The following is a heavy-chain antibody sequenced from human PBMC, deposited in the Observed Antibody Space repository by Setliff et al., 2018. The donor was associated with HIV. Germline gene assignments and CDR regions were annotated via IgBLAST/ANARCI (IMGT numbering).Heavy chain of an antibody. CDR3: ARGYYNFWSGYVNWFDP. CDR1: GGSISSYY. CDR2: IYYSGST. Sequence: PSETLSLTCTVSGGSISSYYWSWIRQPPGKGLEWIGYIYYSGSTNYNPSLKSRVTISVDTSKNQFSLQLSSVTAADTAVYYCARGYYNFWSGYVNWFDPWGQGTLVTVSS. J-gene: IGHJ5*02. V-gene: IGHV4-59*01. D-gene: IGHD3-3*01.